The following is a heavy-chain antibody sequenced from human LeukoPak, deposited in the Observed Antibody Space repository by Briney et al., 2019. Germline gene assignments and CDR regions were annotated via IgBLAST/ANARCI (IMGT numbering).Heavy chain of an antibody. Sequence: ASVKVSCKASGYTFTSYGISWVRQAPGQGLEWMGWISAYNGNTNYAQKLQGRVTMTTDTSTSTAYMELRSLRSDDTAVYYCARDRPYGFWSGFQTQSNWFDPWGQGTLVTVSS. CDR2: ISAYNGNT. D-gene: IGHD3-3*01. CDR1: GYTFTSYG. V-gene: IGHV1-18*01. J-gene: IGHJ5*02. CDR3: ARDRPYGFWSGFQTQSNWFDP.